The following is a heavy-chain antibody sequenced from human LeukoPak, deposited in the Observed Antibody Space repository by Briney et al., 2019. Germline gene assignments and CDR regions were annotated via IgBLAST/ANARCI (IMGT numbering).Heavy chain of an antibody. CDR3: AREVAGYCSITSCSLFDP. J-gene: IGHJ5*02. CDR1: GYTFTSYD. D-gene: IGHD2-2*01. CDR2: MNPNSGNT. V-gene: IGHV1-8*03. Sequence: ASVKVSCKASGYTFTSYDINWVRHAAGQGLEWMGWMNPNSGNTGYAQKFQGRVTITRNTSISTAYMELSSLRSEDTAVYYCAREVAGYCSITSCSLFDPWGQGTLVTVSS.